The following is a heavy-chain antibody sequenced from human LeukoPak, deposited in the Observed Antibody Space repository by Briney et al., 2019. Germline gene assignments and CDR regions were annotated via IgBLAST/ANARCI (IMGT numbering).Heavy chain of an antibody. CDR3: ARDRAIIVGAALWFDP. CDR2: IIPIFGTA. D-gene: IGHD1-26*01. CDR1: GGTFSSYA. Sequence: GSSVKVSYKASGGTFSSYAISWVRQAPGQGLEWMGRIIPIFGTANYAQKFQGRVTITTDESTSTAYMELSSLRSEDTAVYYCARDRAIIVGAALWFDPWGQGTLVTVSS. V-gene: IGHV1-69*05. J-gene: IGHJ5*02.